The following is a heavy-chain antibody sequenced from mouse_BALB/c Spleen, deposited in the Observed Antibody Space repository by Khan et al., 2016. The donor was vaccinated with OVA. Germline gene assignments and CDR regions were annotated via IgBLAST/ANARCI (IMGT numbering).Heavy chain of an antibody. V-gene: IGHV4-1*02. CDR2: INPASSTI. CDR1: GFDFSGYW. D-gene: IGHD2-14*01. CDR3: ARPYRYDGRAWFAY. J-gene: IGHJ3*01. Sequence: EVKLLESGGGLVQPGGSLKLSCAASGFDFSGYWMSWVRQAPGKGLEWIGEINPASSTINYTPSLKDKFIISRDNAKNTLYLEMSKVRSEDTVLYYCARPYRYDGRAWFAYWGHGTLVTVSA.